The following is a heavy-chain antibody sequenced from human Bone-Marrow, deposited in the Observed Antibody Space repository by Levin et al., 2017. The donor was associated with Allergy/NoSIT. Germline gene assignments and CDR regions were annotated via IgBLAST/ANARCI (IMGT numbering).Heavy chain of an antibody. D-gene: IGHD3-10*01. Sequence: GESLKISCAASGFTFSNAWMSWVRQAPGKGLEWVGRIKPKTDGGTTEYAAPVKGRFTISRDDSKNTLYLQMNSLKTEDTAVYYCTTGSVSTYYFDYWCQGTLVTVSS. J-gene: IGHJ4*02. CDR1: GFTFSNAW. CDR3: TTGSVSTYYFDY. V-gene: IGHV3-15*01. CDR2: IKPKTDGGTT.